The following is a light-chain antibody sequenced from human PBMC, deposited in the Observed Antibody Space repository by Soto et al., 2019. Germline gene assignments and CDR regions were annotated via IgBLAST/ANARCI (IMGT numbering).Light chain of an antibody. CDR1: QSISSNH. CDR2: GAS. CDR3: QQYSRAPRT. J-gene: IGKJ1*01. V-gene: IGKV3-20*01. Sequence: ENELTQSPGTLSLSPGEGATLSCRASQSISSNHLAWYHQKPGQARRLLIFGASSRATDIPDRLRGSGAGIDFLLNTSRRELEDSAMYLIQQYSRAPRTRGQGPKVDIK.